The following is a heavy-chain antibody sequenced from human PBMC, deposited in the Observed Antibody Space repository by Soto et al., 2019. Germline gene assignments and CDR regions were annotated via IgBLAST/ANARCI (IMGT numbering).Heavy chain of an antibody. V-gene: IGHV4-59*08. CDR1: GGSISSYY. J-gene: IGHJ4*02. Sequence: PSETLSLTCTVSGGSISSYYWSWIRQPPGKGLEWIGYIYYSGSTNYNPSLKSRVTISVDTSKNQFSLKLSSVTAADTAVYYCARIRNIVATGFDYWGQGTRVTVAS. D-gene: IGHD5-12*01. CDR2: IYYSGST. CDR3: ARIRNIVATGFDY.